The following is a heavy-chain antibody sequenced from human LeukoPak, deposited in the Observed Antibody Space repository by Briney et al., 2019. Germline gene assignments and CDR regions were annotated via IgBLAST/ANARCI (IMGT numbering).Heavy chain of an antibody. J-gene: IGHJ4*02. V-gene: IGHV4-59*05. CDR2: IYYSGST. CDR1: GGSISSYY. Sequence: PSETLSLTCTVSGGSISSYYWSWIRQPPGKGLEWIGSIYYSGSTYYNPSLKSRVTISVDTSKNQFSLKLSSVTAADTAVYYCARMMNYYDSSGYYPDDYWGQGTLVTVSS. CDR3: ARMMNYYDSSGYYPDDY. D-gene: IGHD3-22*01.